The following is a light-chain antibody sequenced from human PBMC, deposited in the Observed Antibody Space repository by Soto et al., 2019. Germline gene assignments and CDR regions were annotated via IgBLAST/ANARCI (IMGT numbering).Light chain of an antibody. CDR2: AAS. CDR3: RQLNGDCPLT. Sequence: DSLLTRSNSLLSSSVGDRVTITCRASQGISNYLACYQQKPGKAPKLLIYAASTLESGVPSRFSGSGSGTEFTLTIISLQAADVPADYFRQLNGDCPLTFGQGTLLEIK. CDR1: QGISNY. J-gene: IGKJ5*01. V-gene: IGKV1-9*01.